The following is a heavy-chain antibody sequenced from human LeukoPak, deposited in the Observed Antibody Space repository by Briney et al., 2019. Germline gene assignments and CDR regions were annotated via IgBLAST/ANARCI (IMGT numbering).Heavy chain of an antibody. Sequence: SETLSLTCSVSGGSISDYYWSWIRQPPGKGLEWIGQIYYSGITNYSSSLKSRVTMSVDTSKNQFSLRLNSVTTADTAVYYCARGRNNYRAWGQGTLVTVSS. V-gene: IGHV4-59*13. D-gene: IGHD4-4*01. CDR2: IYYSGIT. J-gene: IGHJ5*02. CDR1: GGSISDYY. CDR3: ARGRNNYRA.